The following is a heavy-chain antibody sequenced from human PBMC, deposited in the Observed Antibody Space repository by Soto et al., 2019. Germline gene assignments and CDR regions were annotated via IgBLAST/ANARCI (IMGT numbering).Heavy chain of an antibody. V-gene: IGHV4-31*03. D-gene: IGHD6-13*01. CDR3: ARGYRQSGYSSSWVFDY. Sequence: QVQLRESGPGLVKPSQTLSLTCTVSGGSINSGGYYWNWIRQHPGKGLEWIGYMYYSGSTHYNPFLRFRVIISADTSENHDPPKLSSVTAADTAVYFCARGYRQSGYSSSWVFDYWGQGTLVNVSS. J-gene: IGHJ4*02. CDR1: GGSINSGGYY. CDR2: MYYSGST.